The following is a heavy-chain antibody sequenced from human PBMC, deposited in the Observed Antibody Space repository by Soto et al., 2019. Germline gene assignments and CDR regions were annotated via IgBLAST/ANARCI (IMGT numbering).Heavy chain of an antibody. V-gene: IGHV1-69*08. D-gene: IGHD2-21*02. CDR2: IIPVLGTT. CDR1: GTTFNSYT. J-gene: IGHJ6*02. Sequence: QVQLVQSGTEVKKPGSSVKVSCRASGTTFNSYTVSWVRQAPGHGLEWLGRIIPVLGTTDYAQRYRGRVTIAADNAKTTVYRELSGLGSEDPAIYFCARDRYCGVDSYNRYYYGMDVWGQGTTVTVS. CDR3: ARDRYCGVDSYNRYYYGMDV.